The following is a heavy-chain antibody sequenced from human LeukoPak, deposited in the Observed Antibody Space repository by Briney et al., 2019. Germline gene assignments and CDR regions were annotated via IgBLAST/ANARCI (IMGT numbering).Heavy chain of an antibody. Sequence: SETLSLTCTVSADSISSYYWTWIRQPPGKGLEWIGFIYHSGSTNYHPSLKSRVTILVHTSKNQFSLKLSSVTPADTAVYYCARNRAVGWDYYLDVWGKGTTVTVPS. D-gene: IGHD6-19*01. CDR2: IYHSGST. V-gene: IGHV4-59*01. CDR3: ARNRAVGWDYYLDV. CDR1: ADSISSYY. J-gene: IGHJ6*03.